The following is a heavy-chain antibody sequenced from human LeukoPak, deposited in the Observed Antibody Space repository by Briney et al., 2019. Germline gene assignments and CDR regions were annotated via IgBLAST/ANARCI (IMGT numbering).Heavy chain of an antibody. CDR2: IRYDGSNK. CDR1: GFTFSSYG. Sequence: GGSLRLSCAASGFTFSSYGMHWVRQAPGKGLEWVAFIRYDGSNKYYADSVKGRFTISRDNSKNTLYLQMNSLRAEDTAVYYCAKKAYCSSTSCFDYWGQGTLVTVSS. CDR3: AKKAYCSSTSCFDY. V-gene: IGHV3-30*02. J-gene: IGHJ4*02. D-gene: IGHD2-2*01.